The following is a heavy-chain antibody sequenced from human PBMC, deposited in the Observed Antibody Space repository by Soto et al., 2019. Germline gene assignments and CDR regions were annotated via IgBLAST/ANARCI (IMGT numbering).Heavy chain of an antibody. V-gene: IGHV3-21*01. D-gene: IGHD1-26*01. CDR2: ISSSSSYI. J-gene: IGHJ4*02. CDR1: GFTFSSYS. CDR3: VRDISWVSAPPFYY. Sequence: GGSLRLSCAASGFTFSSYSMNWVRQAPGKGLEWVSSISSSSSYIYYADSVKGRFTISRDNAKNSLYLQMNSLRAEDTAVYYCVRDISWVSAPPFYYWGQGTLVTVSS.